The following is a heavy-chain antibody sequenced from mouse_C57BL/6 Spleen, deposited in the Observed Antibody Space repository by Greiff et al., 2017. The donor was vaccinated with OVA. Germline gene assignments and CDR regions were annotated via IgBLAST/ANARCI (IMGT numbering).Heavy chain of an antibody. V-gene: IGHV1-52*01. CDR3: AKDYLGRRGFAY. CDR2: IDPSDSET. J-gene: IGHJ3*01. CDR1: GYTFTSSW. Sequence: QVQLQQPGAELVRPGSSVKLSCKASGYTFTSSWMHWVKQRPIQGLEWIGNIDPSDSETHYNQKFKDKATLTVDKASSTAYMQLSSLTSEDSAVYYCAKDYLGRRGFAYWGQGTLVTVSA. D-gene: IGHD5-5*01.